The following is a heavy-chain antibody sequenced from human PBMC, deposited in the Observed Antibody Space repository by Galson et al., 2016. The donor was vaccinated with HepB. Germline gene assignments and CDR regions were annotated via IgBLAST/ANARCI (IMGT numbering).Heavy chain of an antibody. D-gene: IGHD5-24*01. V-gene: IGHV4-31*03. CDR3: VRDRRLQGLDY. CDR2: IYHSGSA. Sequence: LSLTCTVSGDSITSGGYYWSWVRQHPGKGLEWIGYIYHSGSANYNPSLKSRLSMSVDTSKNQFSLKLNSLAAADTAIYYCVRDRRLQGLDYWGQGILVTVSS. CDR1: GDSITSGGYY. J-gene: IGHJ4*02.